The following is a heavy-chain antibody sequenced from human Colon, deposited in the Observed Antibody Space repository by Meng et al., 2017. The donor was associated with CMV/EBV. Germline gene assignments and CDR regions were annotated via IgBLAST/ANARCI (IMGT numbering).Heavy chain of an antibody. CDR1: GFTVKTNT. Sequence: GESLKISCAASGFTVKTNTMSWLRQAPGKGLEWVAVLYGAGNTFFADSVKGRFTVSRDDSKNTLYLQMNSLRPDDTAMYYCAREVVAATPWLDPWGQETQVTVSS. CDR2: LYGAGNT. J-gene: IGHJ5*02. D-gene: IGHD2-15*01. CDR3: AREVVAATPWLDP. V-gene: IGHV3-66*02.